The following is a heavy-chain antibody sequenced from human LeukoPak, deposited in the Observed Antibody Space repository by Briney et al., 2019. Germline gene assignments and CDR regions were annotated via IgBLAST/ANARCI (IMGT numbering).Heavy chain of an antibody. Sequence: ASVKVSCKASGYTFTSYYMHWVRQAPGQGLEWMGIINPSGGSTSYAQKFQGRVTMTRDMSTSTVYMELSSLGSEDTAVYYCARDSPRFVAVAGTGAARLFDYWGQGTLVTVSS. CDR2: INPSGGST. CDR1: GYTFTSYY. V-gene: IGHV1-46*01. CDR3: ARDSPRFVAVAGTGAARLFDY. D-gene: IGHD6-19*01. J-gene: IGHJ4*02.